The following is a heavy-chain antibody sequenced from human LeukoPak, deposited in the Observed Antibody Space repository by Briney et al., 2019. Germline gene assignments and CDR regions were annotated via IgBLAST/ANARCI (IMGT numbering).Heavy chain of an antibody. Sequence: GGSLRLSCAASGFIFSSYAMSWVRQAPGKGLEWVSAISGSGGSTYYADSVKGRFTISRDNSKNTLYLQMNSLRAEDTAVYYCAKDVLYGDPRVELFDYWGQGTLVTVSS. V-gene: IGHV3-23*01. D-gene: IGHD4-17*01. CDR1: GFIFSSYA. CDR3: AKDVLYGDPRVELFDY. CDR2: ISGSGGST. J-gene: IGHJ4*02.